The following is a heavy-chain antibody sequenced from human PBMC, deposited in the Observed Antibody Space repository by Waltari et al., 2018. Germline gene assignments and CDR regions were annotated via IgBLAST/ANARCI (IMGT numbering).Heavy chain of an antibody. J-gene: IGHJ4*02. CDR1: GGSIRSYY. Sequence: QVQLQESGPGLVKPSETLSLTCTVSGGSIRSYYWRWIRQPPGKGLEWIGYIYYSGSTNYNPSLKSRVTISVDTSKNQFSLKLSSVTAADTAVYYCARTPAYYYDSSGYYLDYWGQGTLVTVSS. V-gene: IGHV4-59*01. CDR3: ARTPAYYYDSSGYYLDY. CDR2: IYYSGST. D-gene: IGHD3-22*01.